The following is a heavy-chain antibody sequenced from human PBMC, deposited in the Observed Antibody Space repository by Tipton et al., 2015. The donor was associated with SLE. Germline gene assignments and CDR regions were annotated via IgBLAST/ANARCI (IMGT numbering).Heavy chain of an antibody. D-gene: IGHD4-23*01. CDR3: VREPLLYDDYGGGFDP. CDR1: GGSINSGGYY. J-gene: IGHJ5*02. V-gene: IGHV4-39*07. CDR2: MYFGGST. Sequence: TLSLTCIVSGGSINSGGYYWGWVRQPPGRGLEWVGRMYFGGSTYYNRSLRSRVTISVDTSKNQFSLNLSSMSAADTAVYYCVREPLLYDDYGGGFDPWGQGTLVTVSS.